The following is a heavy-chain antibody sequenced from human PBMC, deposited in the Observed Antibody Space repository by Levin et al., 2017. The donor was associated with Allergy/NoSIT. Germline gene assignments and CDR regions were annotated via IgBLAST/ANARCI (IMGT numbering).Heavy chain of an antibody. CDR1: GFTFSNYW. CDR2: INSDGSST. V-gene: IGHV3-74*01. D-gene: IGHD3-16*01. J-gene: IGHJ4*02. Sequence: HTGGSLRLSCAASGFTFSNYWMHWVRQAPGKGLVWVSRINSDGSSTSYVDSVKGRFTISRDNARNTLYLQMNSLRAEDTAVYYCAKGGQGHFDYWGQGTLVAVSS. CDR3: AKGGQGHFDY.